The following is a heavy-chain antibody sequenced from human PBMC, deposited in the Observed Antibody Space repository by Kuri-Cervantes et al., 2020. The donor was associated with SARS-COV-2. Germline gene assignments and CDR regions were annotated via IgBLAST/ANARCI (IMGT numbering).Heavy chain of an antibody. D-gene: IGHD3-16*01. Sequence: ASVKVSCKASGYTFTSYDINWVRQATGQGLEWMGWMNPNNGNTGYAQKFQGRVTLTRDTSMNTAYMDPGSLTSEDTGVYYCARMTPRGVWGDPFDVWGRGTKVTVSS. J-gene: IGHJ3*01. CDR3: ARMTPRGVWGDPFDV. CDR2: MNPNNGNT. CDR1: GYTFTSYD. V-gene: IGHV1-8*03.